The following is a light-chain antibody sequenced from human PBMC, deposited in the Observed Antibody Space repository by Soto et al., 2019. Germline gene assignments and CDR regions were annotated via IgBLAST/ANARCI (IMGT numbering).Light chain of an antibody. CDR3: QQYNSYWKM. J-gene: IGKJ1*01. CDR1: QTINNQ. CDR2: DVS. Sequence: DIQMTQSPSTLSASVGDRVTIPCRASQTINNQLAWYQQKPGKAPKLLIFDVSSLESGVPSRFSGSGSGTEFTLTISSLQPDDFATYYCQQYNSYWKMFXQGTKVDIK. V-gene: IGKV1-5*01.